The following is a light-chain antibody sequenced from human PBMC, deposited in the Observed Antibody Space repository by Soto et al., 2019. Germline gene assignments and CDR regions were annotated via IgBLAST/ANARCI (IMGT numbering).Light chain of an antibody. J-gene: IGKJ1*01. CDR3: QQYGNSPQT. CDR2: AAS. Sequence: VLTQSPGTLSLSPGERATLSCRASQTVSSNYLAWYRQKPGQAPRLLISAASRRATGIPDRISGSGSGTDFTLTISRLEPEDFAVYYCQQYGNSPQTFGQGTKVEIK. CDR1: QTVSSNY. V-gene: IGKV3-20*01.